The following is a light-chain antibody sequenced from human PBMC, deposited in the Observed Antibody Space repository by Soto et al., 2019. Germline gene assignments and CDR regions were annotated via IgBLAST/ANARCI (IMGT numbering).Light chain of an antibody. CDR3: QQYSIWPYT. Sequence: EIVMTKAPATLSVSPGERATLSCRASQSISSNLAWYQQKPGQAPRLLIYGASTRATGIPARFSGSGSGTESTLTISSLQSEDFAVYYCQQYSIWPYTFGQGTKLEIK. V-gene: IGKV3-15*01. CDR1: QSISSN. CDR2: GAS. J-gene: IGKJ2*01.